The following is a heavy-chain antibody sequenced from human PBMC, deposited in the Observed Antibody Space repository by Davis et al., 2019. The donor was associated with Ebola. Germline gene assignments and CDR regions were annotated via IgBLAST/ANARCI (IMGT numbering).Heavy chain of an antibody. D-gene: IGHD1-26*01. Sequence: ASVTVSCNASGYTFTTYYIHWVRQAPGQGLEWMGIISPNGGSTSYAQKFQGRVTLTRDTSTSTVYMHLSSLKSEDTAVYYSARGSDYTYDYGMDVWGQGTTVTVSS. J-gene: IGHJ6*02. V-gene: IGHV1-46*01. CDR1: GYTFTTYY. CDR3: ARGSDYTYDYGMDV. CDR2: ISPNGGST.